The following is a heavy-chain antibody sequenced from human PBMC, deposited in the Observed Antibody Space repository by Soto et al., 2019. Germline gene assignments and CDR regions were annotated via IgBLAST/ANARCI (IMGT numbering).Heavy chain of an antibody. CDR3: NAYYDFGGCHCTL. CDR2: IKSKADGETT. V-gene: IGHV3-15*07. D-gene: IGHD3-3*01. CDR1: GLTFKNVW. J-gene: IGHJ4*02. Sequence: EVQLVESGGGLVKPGGSLGLSCAASGLTFKNVWMHWVRQAPGKGLEWVGRIKSKADGETTDYTEPVKGRFTISRHDSKNTLYLQMNSLTTEDSAVYFCNAYYDFGGCHCTLWGQGTLVTVSS.